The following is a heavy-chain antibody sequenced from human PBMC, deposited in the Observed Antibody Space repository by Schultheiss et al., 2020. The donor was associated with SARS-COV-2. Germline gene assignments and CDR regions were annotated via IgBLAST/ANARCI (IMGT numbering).Heavy chain of an antibody. V-gene: IGHV3-33*08. CDR1: GFTFSSYA. CDR2: IWYDGSNK. CDR3: ARGYCSGGSCQRGY. Sequence: GGSLRLSCAASGFTFSSYAMHWVRQAPGKGLEWVAVIWYDGSNKYYADSVKGRFTISRDNAKNSLFLQMNSLRAEDTAVYYCARGYCSGGSCQRGYWGQGTLVTVSS. D-gene: IGHD2-15*01. J-gene: IGHJ4*02.